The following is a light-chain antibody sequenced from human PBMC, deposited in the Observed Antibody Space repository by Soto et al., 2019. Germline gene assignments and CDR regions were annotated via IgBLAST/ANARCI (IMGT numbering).Light chain of an antibody. CDR2: GAS. J-gene: IGKJ1*01. V-gene: IGKV3-15*01. Sequence: EIVLTQSPATLSVSPGERVTLSCRASQSVSRSLAWYQQKPGQAPRLLIYGASTRATGFPARFSGSGSGTEFTLTISSLQSEDFAVYYCQQYNNWWTFGQGTKVDIK. CDR3: QQYNNWWT. CDR1: QSVSRS.